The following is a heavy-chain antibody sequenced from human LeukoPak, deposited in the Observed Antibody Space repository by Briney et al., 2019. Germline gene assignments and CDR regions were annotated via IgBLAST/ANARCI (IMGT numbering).Heavy chain of an antibody. CDR2: ISGSGST. D-gene: IGHD3-3*01. Sequence: GGSLRLSCAASGFTFSSYAMSWVRQAPGKGLEWVSAISGSGSTYYADSVKGRFTISRDNAKNSLYLQMNSLRAEDTAVYYCARDGRYVLRFLEWSPPYYYGMDVWGQGTTVTVSS. V-gene: IGHV3-23*01. CDR1: GFTFSSYA. CDR3: ARDGRYVLRFLEWSPPYYYGMDV. J-gene: IGHJ6*01.